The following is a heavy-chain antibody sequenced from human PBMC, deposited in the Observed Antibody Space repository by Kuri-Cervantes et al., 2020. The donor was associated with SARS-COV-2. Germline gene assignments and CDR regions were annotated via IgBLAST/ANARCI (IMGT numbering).Heavy chain of an antibody. CDR2: IRYDGSNK. CDR3: ARERIYSSNWNERAFDV. D-gene: IGHD6-13*01. V-gene: IGHV3-30*02. CDR1: GFTFSSYG. Sequence: GESLKISCAASGFTFSSYGMHWVRQAPGKGLEWVAFIRYDGSNKYYADSVKGRFTISRDNSKNTLYLQMNSLRAEDTAAYYCARERIYSSNWNERAFDVWGQGTRVTVSS. J-gene: IGHJ3*01.